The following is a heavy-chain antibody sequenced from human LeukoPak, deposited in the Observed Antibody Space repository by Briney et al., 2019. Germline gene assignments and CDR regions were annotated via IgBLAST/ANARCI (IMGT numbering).Heavy chain of an antibody. CDR1: GGSISSGGYY. CDR2: IYYSGST. D-gene: IGHD2-2*02. Sequence: SQTLSLTCTVSGGSISSGGYYWSWIRQHPGKGLEWIGYIYYSGSTYYNPSLKSRVTISVDTSKNQFSLKLSSVTAADTAVYYCARLRYCSSTSCYTRFDYWGREPWSPSPQ. J-gene: IGHJ4*02. V-gene: IGHV4-31*03. CDR3: ARLRYCSSTSCYTRFDY.